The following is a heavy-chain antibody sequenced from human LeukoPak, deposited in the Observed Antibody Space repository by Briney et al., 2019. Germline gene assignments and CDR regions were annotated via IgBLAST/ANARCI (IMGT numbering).Heavy chain of an antibody. CDR2: ISYDGSNK. D-gene: IGHD3-10*01. Sequence: GGSLRLSCAASGFTFSSYGMHWVRQAPGKGLEWVAVISYDGSNKYYADSVKGRFTISRDNSKNTLYLQMNSLRAEDTAVYYCAKGGVLTVDYWGQGTLVTVSS. CDR3: AKGGVLTVDY. CDR1: GFTFSSYG. V-gene: IGHV3-30*18. J-gene: IGHJ4*02.